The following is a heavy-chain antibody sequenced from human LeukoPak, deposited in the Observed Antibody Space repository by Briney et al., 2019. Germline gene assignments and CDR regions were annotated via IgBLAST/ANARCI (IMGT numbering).Heavy chain of an antibody. CDR1: GGSISSYY. V-gene: IGHV4-59*01. D-gene: IGHD1-1*01. CDR3: ARVANSGLDY. Sequence: SETLSLTCTFSGGSISSYYWSWIRQPPGKGLEWIGYIYYSGSTKYSPSLKSRVTISVDTSNNQFSLKLNSVTAADRAAYYCARVANSGLDYWGQGTLVTVSS. CDR2: IYYSGST. J-gene: IGHJ4*02.